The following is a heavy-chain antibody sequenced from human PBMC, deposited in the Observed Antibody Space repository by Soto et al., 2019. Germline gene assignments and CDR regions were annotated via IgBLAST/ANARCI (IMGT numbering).Heavy chain of an antibody. CDR1: GYSFTSYW. V-gene: IGHV5-51*03. J-gene: IGHJ6*02. CDR2: IYPGDSDT. Sequence: EVQLVQSGAEVKKPGESLKISCKGSGYSFTSYWIGWVRQMPGKGLEWMGIIYPGDSDTRYSPSFQGQVTISADKSISTAYLQWSSLKASDTAMYYCARPERGYCSGGSCYSGGHYYGMDVWGQGTTVTVSS. CDR3: ARPERGYCSGGSCYSGGHYYGMDV. D-gene: IGHD2-15*01.